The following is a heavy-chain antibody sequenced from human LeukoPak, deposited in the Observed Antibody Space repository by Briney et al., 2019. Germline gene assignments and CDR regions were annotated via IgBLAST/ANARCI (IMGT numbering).Heavy chain of an antibody. D-gene: IGHD3-9*01. Sequence: GGSLRLSCAASGFTVSSNYMSWVRQAPGKGLEWVSVIYSGGSTYYADSVKGRFTISRDNSKNTLYLQMNSLRAEDTAVYYCARGVYYDILTNYFDYRGQGTLVTVSS. CDR1: GFTVSSNY. J-gene: IGHJ4*02. V-gene: IGHV3-53*01. CDR2: IYSGGST. CDR3: ARGVYYDILTNYFDY.